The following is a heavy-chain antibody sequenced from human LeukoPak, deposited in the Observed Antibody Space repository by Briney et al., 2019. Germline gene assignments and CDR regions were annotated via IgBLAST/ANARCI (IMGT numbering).Heavy chain of an antibody. CDR1: GFTFSSYT. D-gene: IGHD2-21*02. CDR3: SRAVTATHNWFDP. CDR2: ISSSSGTI. Sequence: PGGSLRVSCAASGFTFSSYTMNWVRQAPGKGLEWVSYISSSSGTIYYADSLKGRCTLSRDKAKNSRYLQMSSLGGEDTGVYYCSRAVTATHNWFDPWGQGTLVTVSS. V-gene: IGHV3-48*01. J-gene: IGHJ5*02.